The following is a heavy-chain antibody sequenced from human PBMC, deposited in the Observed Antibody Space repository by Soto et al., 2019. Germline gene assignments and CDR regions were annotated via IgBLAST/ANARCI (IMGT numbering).Heavy chain of an antibody. Sequence: PSETRSRTWIISGDSTSNYCWSWSRQSPGKGLEWIGYIFYSGNTNDNPSLKRRVTISVDTSKDQLSLKVTSVTAADTAMYYCACLRGKRGRPIDDWGQGTQVTVSS. J-gene: IGHJ4*02. CDR2: IFYSGNT. CDR3: ACLRGKRGRPIDD. CDR1: GDSTSNYC. D-gene: IGHD2-15*01. V-gene: IGHV4-59*01.